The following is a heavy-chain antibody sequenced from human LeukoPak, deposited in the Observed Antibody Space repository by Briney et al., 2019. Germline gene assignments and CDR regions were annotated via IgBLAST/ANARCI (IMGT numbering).Heavy chain of an antibody. J-gene: IGHJ5*02. Sequence: GGSLRLSCAASGFTFSSYSMNWVRQAPGKGLEWVSHISSSSSNTYYADFVKGRFTISRDNSKNTLYLQMNSLRAEDTAVYYCARDSCGGDCDWFDPWGQGTWSPSPQ. V-gene: IGHV3-48*01. CDR2: ISSSSSNT. D-gene: IGHD2-21*02. CDR3: ARDSCGGDCDWFDP. CDR1: GFTFSSYS.